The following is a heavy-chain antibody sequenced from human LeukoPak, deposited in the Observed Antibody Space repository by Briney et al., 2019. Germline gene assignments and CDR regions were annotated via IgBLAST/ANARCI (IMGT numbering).Heavy chain of an antibody. CDR2: MNPNSGNT. J-gene: IGHJ4*02. CDR1: GYTFTNYD. V-gene: IGHV1-8*03. CDR3: AREGFDY. Sequence: ALVKVSCKASGYTFTNYDINWVRQATGQGLEWMGYMNPNSGNTGYAQKFQGRVTITKNTSISTAYMELSSLRSEDTAVYYCAREGFDYWGQGTLVTVSS.